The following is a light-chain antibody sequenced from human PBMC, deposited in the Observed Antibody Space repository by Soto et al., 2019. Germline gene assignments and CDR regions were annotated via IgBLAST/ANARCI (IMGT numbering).Light chain of an antibody. CDR3: SSYTSSSTVYV. J-gene: IGLJ1*01. CDR2: EVT. CDR1: SSDVGGYNY. Sequence: QSPLTQPASVSGSPGQSITISCPGASSDVGGYNYVSWYKQHPGKAPKLMIYEVTTRPSGVSNRFSGSTSGNTASLTISGLQAEDEADYYCSSYTSSSTVYVVGKGTKVTV. V-gene: IGLV2-14*01.